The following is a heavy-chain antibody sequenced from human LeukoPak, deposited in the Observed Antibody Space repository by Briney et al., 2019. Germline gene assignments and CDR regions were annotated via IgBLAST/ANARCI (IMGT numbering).Heavy chain of an antibody. CDR2: INSDGSST. CDR1: GFTFSSYW. Sequence: GGSLRLSCAASGFTFSSYWMHWVRQAPGKGLVWVSRINSDGSSTSYADSVKGRFTISRDNAKNSLYLQMNSLRAEDTALYYCARRAEDSSSSYYYYYMDVWGKGTTVTVSS. D-gene: IGHD6-6*01. V-gene: IGHV3-74*01. J-gene: IGHJ6*03. CDR3: ARRAEDSSSSYYYYYMDV.